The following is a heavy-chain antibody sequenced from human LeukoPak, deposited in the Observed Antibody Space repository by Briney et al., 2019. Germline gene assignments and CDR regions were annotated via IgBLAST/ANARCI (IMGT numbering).Heavy chain of an antibody. J-gene: IGHJ4*02. D-gene: IGHD6-13*01. CDR1: GGSISSGGYY. V-gene: IGHV4-30-2*01. Sequence: PSQTLSLTCTVSGGSISSGGYYWSWIRQPPGKGLEWIGYIYHSGSTYYNPSLKSRVTISVDRSKNQFSLKLSSVTAADTAVYYCARERLDSSSWQYFDYWGQGTLVTVSS. CDR3: ARERLDSSSWQYFDY. CDR2: IYHSGST.